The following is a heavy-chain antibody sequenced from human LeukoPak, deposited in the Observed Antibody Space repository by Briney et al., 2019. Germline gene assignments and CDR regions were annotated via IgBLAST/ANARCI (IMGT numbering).Heavy chain of an antibody. CDR1: VGSICSSHYY. V-gene: IGHV4-39*01. J-gene: IGHJ6*03. CDR2: IYYSGTT. D-gene: IGHD3-3*01. Sequence: SETLSLTCTVSVGSICSSHYYWGWIGQPPGKGLEWIGTIYYSGTTYYNPSLESRVTISEDTSKNQFSLTLRSVTAADTAVYYCARQISDYYYYYIDVWGKGATVTVSS. CDR3: ARQISDYYYYYIDV.